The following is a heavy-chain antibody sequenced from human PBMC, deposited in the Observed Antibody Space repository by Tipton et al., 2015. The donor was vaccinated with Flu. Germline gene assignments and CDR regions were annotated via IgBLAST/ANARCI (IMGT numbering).Heavy chain of an antibody. D-gene: IGHD3-22*01. CDR1: GFTFGSYW. J-gene: IGHJ3*02. V-gene: IGHV4-34*01. Sequence: LRLSCAASGFTFGSYWMNWVRQPPGKGLEWIGEINHSGSTNYNPSLKSRVTISVDTSKNQFSLKLSSVTAADTAVYYCARGIVVVTFDAFDIWGQGTMVTVSS. CDR2: INHSGST. CDR3: ARGIVVVTFDAFDI.